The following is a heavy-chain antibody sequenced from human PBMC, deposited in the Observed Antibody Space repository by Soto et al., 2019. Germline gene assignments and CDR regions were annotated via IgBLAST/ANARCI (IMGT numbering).Heavy chain of an antibody. CDR3: AKGRAARRVDYFDY. J-gene: IGHJ4*02. CDR2: ISGSGGST. D-gene: IGHD6-6*01. CDR1: GFTLTRSA. Sequence: GGSLRLSCAGSGFTLTRSAVSWVRQAPGKGLEWVSAISGSGGSTYYADSVKGRFTISRDNSKNTLYLQMNSLRAEDTAVYYCAKGRAARRVDYFDYWGQGTLVTVSS. V-gene: IGHV3-23*01.